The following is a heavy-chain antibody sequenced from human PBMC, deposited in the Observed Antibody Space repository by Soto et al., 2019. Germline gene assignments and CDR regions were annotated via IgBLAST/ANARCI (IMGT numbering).Heavy chain of an antibody. CDR2: INSGGST. D-gene: IGHD2-15*01. Sequence: EVQLVETGGGLIQPGGSLRLSCAASGFTVSSNYMSWVRQAPGKGLEWVSVINSGGSTYYEDAMRGRFTIPRDNAKNTLSLQMKSLRAENTAVYYCARVTPATSPGMDVWVQGTTVTVAS. J-gene: IGHJ6*02. V-gene: IGHV3-53*02. CDR1: GFTVSSNY. CDR3: ARVTPATSPGMDV.